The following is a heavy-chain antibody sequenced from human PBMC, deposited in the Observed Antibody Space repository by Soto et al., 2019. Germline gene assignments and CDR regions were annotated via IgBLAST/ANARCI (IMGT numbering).Heavy chain of an antibody. V-gene: IGHV4-30-4*01. CDR2: IYYSGST. Sequence: SETLSLTCTVSGGSISSGDYYWSWIRQPPGKGLEWIGYIYYSGSTYYNPSLKSRVTISVDTSKNQFSLKLSSVTAADTAVYYCVRIIRYCSGGSCYYFDYWGQGTLVTVSS. D-gene: IGHD2-15*01. CDR1: GGSISSGDYY. CDR3: VRIIRYCSGGSCYYFDY. J-gene: IGHJ4*02.